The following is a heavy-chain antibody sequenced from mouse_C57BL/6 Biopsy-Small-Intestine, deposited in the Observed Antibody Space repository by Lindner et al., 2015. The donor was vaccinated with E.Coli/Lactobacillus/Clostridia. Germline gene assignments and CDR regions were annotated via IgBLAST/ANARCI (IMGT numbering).Heavy chain of an antibody. CDR2: INPSTGGT. CDR3: ASYGWYFDV. D-gene: IGHD1-1*02. V-gene: IGHV1-42*01. Sequence: VQLQESGPELVKPGASVKISCKASGYSFTGYYMNWVKQSPEKSLEWIGEINPSTGGTTYNQKFKAKATLTVDKSSSTAYMQLKSLTSEDSAVYYCASYGWYFDVWGTGTTVTVSS. J-gene: IGHJ1*03. CDR1: GYSFTGYY.